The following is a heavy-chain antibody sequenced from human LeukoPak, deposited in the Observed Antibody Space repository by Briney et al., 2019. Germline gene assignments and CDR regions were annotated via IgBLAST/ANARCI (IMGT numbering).Heavy chain of an antibody. D-gene: IGHD3-9*01. CDR1: GFTFSDYY. Sequence: GGSLRLSCAASGFTFSDYYMSWIRQVPGKGLEWVSYISSSGSTIYYADSVKGRFTISRDNAKNSLYLQMNSLRAEDTAVYYCASAPRLRYFDWSDYYYYMDVWGKGTTVTVSS. CDR3: ASAPRLRYFDWSDYYYYMDV. J-gene: IGHJ6*03. CDR2: ISSSGSTI. V-gene: IGHV3-11*04.